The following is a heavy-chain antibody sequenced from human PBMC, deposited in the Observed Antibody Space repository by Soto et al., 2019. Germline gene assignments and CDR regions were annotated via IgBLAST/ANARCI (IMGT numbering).Heavy chain of an antibody. CDR3: ACSIVGVSHYCMDV. J-gene: IGHJ6*02. V-gene: IGHV3-30-3*01. Sequence: GGSLRLSCAASGFTFSSYAMHWVRQAPGKGLEWVAVISYDGSNKYYAESVKGRFTISRDNSKNTLYMQMNSLGAEETAAYYCACSIVGVSHYCMDVWVRVTTCTVAS. D-gene: IGHD1-26*01. CDR1: GFTFSSYA. CDR2: ISYDGSNK.